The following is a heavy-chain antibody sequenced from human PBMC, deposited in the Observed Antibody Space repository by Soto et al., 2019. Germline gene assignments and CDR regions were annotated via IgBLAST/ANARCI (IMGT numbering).Heavy chain of an antibody. V-gene: IGHV4-34*01. Sequence: PSETLSLTCAVYGGSFSCYYWSWIRQPPGKGLEWIGEINHSGSTNYNPSLKSRVTISVDTSKNQFSLKLSSVTAADTAVYYCARGGGVLRFLEWLHNWFDPWGQGTLVTVSS. D-gene: IGHD3-3*01. CDR1: GGSFSCYY. CDR2: INHSGST. CDR3: ARGGGVLRFLEWLHNWFDP. J-gene: IGHJ5*02.